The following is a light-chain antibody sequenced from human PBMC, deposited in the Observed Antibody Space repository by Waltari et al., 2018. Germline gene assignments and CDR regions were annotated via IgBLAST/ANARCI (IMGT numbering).Light chain of an antibody. Sequence: QSALTQPRSVSGSPGQSVAISCTGTSSHVGGYNNVSWYQQYPGTAPKLIIYDVTKRPSGVPDRFSGSKSGNTASLTISGLQAEDEADYYCCSYAGTYTPLFGGGTKLTVL. J-gene: IGLJ2*01. CDR3: CSYAGTYTPL. CDR2: DVT. V-gene: IGLV2-11*01. CDR1: SSHVGGYNN.